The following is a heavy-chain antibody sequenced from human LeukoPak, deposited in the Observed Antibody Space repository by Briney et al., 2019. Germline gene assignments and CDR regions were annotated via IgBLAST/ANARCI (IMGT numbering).Heavy chain of an antibody. J-gene: IGHJ4*02. D-gene: IGHD6-25*01. CDR2: INPDGSST. Sequence: GGSLRLSCAASGFTLSTYWIHWVRQAPGKGLVWVSRINPDGSSTSYADSVKGRFTISRDNAKNTLYLQMNSLRAEDTAVYYCARKPAPADWGQGTLVTVSS. CDR3: ARKPAPAD. V-gene: IGHV3-74*01. CDR1: GFTLSTYW.